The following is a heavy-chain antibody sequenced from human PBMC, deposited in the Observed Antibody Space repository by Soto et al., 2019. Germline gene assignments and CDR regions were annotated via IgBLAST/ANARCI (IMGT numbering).Heavy chain of an antibody. Sequence: TGGSLRLSCAVSGFTFSRNAMHWVRQAPGKGLEWVAVISYDGSNKYYADSVKGRFTISRDTSKNTLYLQMNSLGAEDTAVYYCAKDSIVGSPDYNYGMDAWGQGTTVTVSS. CDR1: GFTFSRNA. D-gene: IGHD6-6*01. CDR2: ISYDGSNK. CDR3: AKDSIVGSPDYNYGMDA. J-gene: IGHJ6*02. V-gene: IGHV3-30*18.